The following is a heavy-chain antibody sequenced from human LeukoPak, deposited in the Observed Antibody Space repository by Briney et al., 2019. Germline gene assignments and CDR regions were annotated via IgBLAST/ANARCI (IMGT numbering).Heavy chain of an antibody. Sequence: GGSLRLFCAASGLTFSSYGMHWVRQAPGKGLEGVAVILNDGLQEKYADSVKGRFTISRDNSKNTLFLQMNSLRAEDTAVYSCARDDALGDNALDICGQRTMVTVSS. CDR1: GLTFSSYG. J-gene: IGHJ3*02. CDR3: ARDDALGDNALDI. D-gene: IGHD2-15*01. V-gene: IGHV3-33*01. CDR2: ILNDGLQE.